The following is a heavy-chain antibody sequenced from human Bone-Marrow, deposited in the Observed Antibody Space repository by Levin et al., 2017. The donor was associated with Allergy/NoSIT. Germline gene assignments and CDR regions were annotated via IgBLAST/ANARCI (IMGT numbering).Heavy chain of an antibody. J-gene: IGHJ1*01. CDR3: ARIRGGHLKGYNIIGKY. D-gene: IGHD1-1*01. CDR1: GFTFNKYA. Sequence: GESLKISCAVSGFTFNKYAMHWVRQAPGKGLEWMALISYDGGSEYYAESVKGRFTISRDNSKSTLHLQMNRLRTDDTAVYYCARIRGGHLKGYNIIGKYWGQGTLVTVSS. V-gene: IGHV3-30-3*01. CDR2: ISYDGGSE.